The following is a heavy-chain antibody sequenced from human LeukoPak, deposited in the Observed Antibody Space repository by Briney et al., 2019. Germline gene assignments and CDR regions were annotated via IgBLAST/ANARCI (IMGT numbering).Heavy chain of an antibody. CDR2: INDSGGST. J-gene: IGHJ4*02. Sequence: GGSLRLSCAASGFTFSSYAMTWVRQAPGKGLEWVSSINDSGGSTYYADSVRGRFTISRDNSKNTLSLQMNSLRAEDTAVYYCAKREYTFWSGYFFWGQGTLVTVSS. CDR1: GFTFSSYA. D-gene: IGHD3-3*01. CDR3: AKREYTFWSGYFF. V-gene: IGHV3-23*01.